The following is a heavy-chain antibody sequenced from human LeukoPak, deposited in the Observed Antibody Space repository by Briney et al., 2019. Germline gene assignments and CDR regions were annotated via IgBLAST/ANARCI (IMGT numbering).Heavy chain of an antibody. Sequence: SETLSLTCTVSGGSISTYHWTWIRRPPGKGLEWIGHIYYSGSTNYNPSLKSRVTISVDTSKNQFSLRLTSVTAADTAVYYCARGGTGDLDYWGQGTLVIVSS. CDR1: GGSISTYH. V-gene: IGHV4-59*01. J-gene: IGHJ4*02. D-gene: IGHD7-27*01. CDR3: ARGGTGDLDY. CDR2: IYYSGST.